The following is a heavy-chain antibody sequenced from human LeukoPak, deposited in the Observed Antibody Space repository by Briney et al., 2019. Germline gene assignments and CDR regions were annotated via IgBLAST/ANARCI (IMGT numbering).Heavy chain of an antibody. Sequence: PGGSLRLSCAASGFTVSSNYMSWVRQAPGKGLEWFSVIYSGGSKDYADSVKGRFTISRDNSKNTLYLQMNSLRAEDTAVYYCAREGVAAKDAFDIWGRGTMVTVSS. CDR1: GFTVSSNY. V-gene: IGHV3-53*01. D-gene: IGHD2-15*01. CDR2: IYSGGSK. J-gene: IGHJ3*02. CDR3: AREGVAAKDAFDI.